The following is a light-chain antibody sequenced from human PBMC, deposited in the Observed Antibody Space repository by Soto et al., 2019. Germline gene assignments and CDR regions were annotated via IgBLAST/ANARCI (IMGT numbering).Light chain of an antibody. V-gene: IGLV1-40*01. CDR1: SSNIGNNY. J-gene: IGLJ2*01. CDR2: GNS. CDR3: QSYDSSLSGFVV. Sequence: QAVVTQPPSVSAAPGQKVTISCSGSSSNIGNNYVSWYQQLPGTAPKLLIYGNSNRPSGVPDRFSGSKSGTSASLAITGLQAEDEADYYCQSYDSSLSGFVVFGGGTKLTVL.